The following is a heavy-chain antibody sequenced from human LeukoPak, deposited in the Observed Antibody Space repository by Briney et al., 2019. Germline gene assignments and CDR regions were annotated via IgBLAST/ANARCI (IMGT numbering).Heavy chain of an antibody. CDR1: GFTFSSYS. Sequence: GGSLRLSCAASGFTFSSYSMNWVRQAPGKGLEWVSSISSSSSYIYYADSVKGRFTISRDNAKNSLYLQMNSLRAEDTAVYYCARWPGEFRPEAFDIWGQGTMATVSS. D-gene: IGHD3-10*01. CDR3: ARWPGEFRPEAFDI. J-gene: IGHJ3*02. CDR2: ISSSSSYI. V-gene: IGHV3-21*01.